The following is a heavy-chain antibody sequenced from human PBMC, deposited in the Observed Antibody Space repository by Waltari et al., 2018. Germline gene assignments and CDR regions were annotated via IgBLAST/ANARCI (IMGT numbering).Heavy chain of an antibody. CDR2: IKQDGAEK. V-gene: IGHV3-7*01. CDR3: AREATDYFYGLDL. Sequence: EVRLVESGGGLVQPGGSLRLSCAGSSFPFSNYWMSWVRQAPGKGLEWVANIKQDGAEKNYVDSVKGRFTISRDNAKESLYLQMNSLRADDTAVYFCAREATDYFYGLDLWGQGTTVTVSS. CDR1: SFPFSNYW. J-gene: IGHJ6*02.